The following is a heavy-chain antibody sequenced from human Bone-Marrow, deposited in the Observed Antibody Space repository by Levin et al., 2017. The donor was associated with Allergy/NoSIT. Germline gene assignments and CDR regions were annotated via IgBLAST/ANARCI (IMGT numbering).Heavy chain of an antibody. D-gene: IGHD3-10*01. Sequence: SCAASGFTFSSYAMNWVRQAPGKGLEWVSAISGSGGNTFYADSVKGRFTISRDNSQNTLYLHMNSLRAEDTAVYYCAKSRGSGSYYNMDYWGQGTLVTVSS. CDR2: ISGSGGNT. CDR3: AKSRGSGSYYNMDY. J-gene: IGHJ4*02. V-gene: IGHV3-23*01. CDR1: GFTFSSYA.